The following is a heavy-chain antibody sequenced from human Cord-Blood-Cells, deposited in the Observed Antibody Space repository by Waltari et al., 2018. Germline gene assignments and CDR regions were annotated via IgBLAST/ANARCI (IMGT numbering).Heavy chain of an antibody. CDR1: GGSFSAYY. CDR3: ARGPSGFWSGYYGSWWFDP. J-gene: IGHJ5*02. Sequence: QVQLQQWGAGLLKPSETLSLTCAVYGGSFSAYYWSWIRQPPGKGLEWIGEVNHSGSTNYNPSLKSRVTISVDTSKNQFSLKLSSVTAADTAVYYCARGPSGFWSGYYGSWWFDPWGQGTLVTVSS. CDR2: VNHSGST. D-gene: IGHD3-3*01. V-gene: IGHV4-34*01.